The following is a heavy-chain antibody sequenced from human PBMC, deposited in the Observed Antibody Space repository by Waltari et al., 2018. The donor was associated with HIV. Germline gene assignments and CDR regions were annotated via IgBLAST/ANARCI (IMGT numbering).Heavy chain of an antibody. CDR2: IDWDDDK. V-gene: IGHV2-70*04. J-gene: IGHJ4*02. CDR3: ARMQKSIEGIMEYYYFDY. CDR1: GFSLSTSGMR. Sequence: QVTLKESGPALVKPTQTLTLTCTFSGFSLSTSGMRVSWIRQPPGKALEWLARIDWDDDKFYSTSLKTRLTISKDTSKNQVVLTMTNMDPVDTATYYCARMQKSIEGIMEYYYFDYWGQGTLVTVSS. D-gene: IGHD2-8*01.